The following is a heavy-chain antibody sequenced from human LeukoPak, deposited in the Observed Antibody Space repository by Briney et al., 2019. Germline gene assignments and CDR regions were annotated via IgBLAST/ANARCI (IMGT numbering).Heavy chain of an antibody. CDR3: ASGGYDFGSGYFPHDAFDI. J-gene: IGHJ3*02. V-gene: IGHV4-39*01. D-gene: IGHD3-3*01. CDR1: GGSICSSSYY. CDR2: IYYSGST. Sequence: SDPLSHPCTVSGGSICSSSYYWRWTRQPPGEGLEWIGGIYYSGSTSYNPSLKSRVTIYVDTSKNQLSLQLSSVTAGDMVVSYCASGGYDFGSGYFPHDAFDICSQGTMVTVSS.